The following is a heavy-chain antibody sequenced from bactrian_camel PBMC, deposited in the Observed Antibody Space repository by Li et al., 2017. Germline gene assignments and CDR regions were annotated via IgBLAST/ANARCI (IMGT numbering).Heavy chain of an antibody. J-gene: IGHJ4*01. Sequence: VQLVESGGGLVQPGVSLRLSCAASTWTYCMVWFRQAPGKEREGVANIGNFGRTNYADSVKGRFTTSKDNAKNTLYLQMNSLKPEDTAMYYCAAKPPSFDDCSTTTRFLNWGQGTQVTVS. CDR2: IGNFGRT. V-gene: IGHV3S53*01. D-gene: IGHD3*01. CDR3: AAKPPSFDDCSTTTRFLN. CDR1: TWTYC.